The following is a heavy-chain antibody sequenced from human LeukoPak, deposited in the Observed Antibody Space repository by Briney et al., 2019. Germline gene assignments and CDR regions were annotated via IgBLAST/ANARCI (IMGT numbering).Heavy chain of an antibody. Sequence: PSETLSLTCTVSGGSISSGDYYWSWIRQPPGKGLEWIGYIYYSGSTYYNPSLKSRVTISVDTSKNQFSLKLSSVTAADTAVYYCARAYCGGDKRENAFDIWGQGTMVTVSS. V-gene: IGHV4-30-4*01. CDR2: IYYSGST. J-gene: IGHJ3*02. CDR1: GGSISSGDYY. CDR3: ARAYCGGDKRENAFDI. D-gene: IGHD2-21*02.